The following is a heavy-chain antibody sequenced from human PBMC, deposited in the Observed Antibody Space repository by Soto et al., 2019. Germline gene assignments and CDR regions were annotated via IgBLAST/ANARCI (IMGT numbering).Heavy chain of an antibody. V-gene: IGHV4-31*03. D-gene: IGHD2-15*01. Sequence: QVQLQESGPGLVKPSQTLSLTCTVSGGSISSGGYYWSWIRQHPGKGLEWIGYIYYSGGTYYNPSLKSRVTISVDTSKNQFSLKLSSVTAADTAVYYCARAYCSGGSCSTAHFDYWGQGTLVTVSS. J-gene: IGHJ4*02. CDR2: IYYSGGT. CDR1: GGSISSGGYY. CDR3: ARAYCSGGSCSTAHFDY.